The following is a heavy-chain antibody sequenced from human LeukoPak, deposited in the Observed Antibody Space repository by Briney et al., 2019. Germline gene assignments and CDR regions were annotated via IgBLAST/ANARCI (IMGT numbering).Heavy chain of an antibody. Sequence: PSETLSLTCTVSGGSISSYYWSWIRQPPGKGLEWIGYIYYSGSTNYNPSLKSRVTISVDTSKNQFSLKLSSVTAADTAVYYCASLRYFDWLRWVDAFDIWGQGTMVTVSS. D-gene: IGHD3-9*01. V-gene: IGHV4-59*01. CDR1: GGSISSYY. CDR3: ASLRYFDWLRWVDAFDI. J-gene: IGHJ3*02. CDR2: IYYSGST.